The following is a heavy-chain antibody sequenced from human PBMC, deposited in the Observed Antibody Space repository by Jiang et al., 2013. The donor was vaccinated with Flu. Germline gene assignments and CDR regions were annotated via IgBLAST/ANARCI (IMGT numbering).Heavy chain of an antibody. CDR2: ISGSGGST. CDR1: GFTFSSYA. CDR3: AKLIKGQGSWQHPSLGMDV. D-gene: IGHD2-15*01. V-gene: IGHV3-23*01. Sequence: VQLLESGGGLVQPGGSLRLSCAASGFTFSSYAMSWVRQAPGKGLEWVSAISGSGGSTYYADSVKGRFTISRDNSKNTLYLQMNSLRAEDTAVYYCAKLIKGQGSWQHPSLGMDVWGQGTTVTVSS. J-gene: IGHJ6*02.